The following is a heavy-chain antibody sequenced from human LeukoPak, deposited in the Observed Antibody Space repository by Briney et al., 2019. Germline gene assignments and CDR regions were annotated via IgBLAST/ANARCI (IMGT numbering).Heavy chain of an antibody. CDR1: GLTFSSYS. V-gene: IGHV3-49*04. Sequence: GGSLRLSCAASGLTFSSYSMSWVRQAPGKGLEWVGFIRSKAYGGTTEYAASAKGRFTISRDDSKSIAYLQMNSLKTEDTAVYYCTRDREEDDFWSGYYTYYFDYWGQGTLVTVSS. CDR3: TRDREEDDFWSGYYTYYFDY. J-gene: IGHJ4*02. CDR2: IRSKAYGGTT. D-gene: IGHD3-3*01.